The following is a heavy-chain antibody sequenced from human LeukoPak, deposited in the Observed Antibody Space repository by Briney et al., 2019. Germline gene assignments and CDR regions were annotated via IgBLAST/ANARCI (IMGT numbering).Heavy chain of an antibody. D-gene: IGHD3-22*01. J-gene: IGHJ4*02. CDR2: IYYSGST. CDR1: GGSISSYY. CDR3: ATFAAITTKNLDY. V-gene: IGHV4-59*01. Sequence: KASETLSLTCTVSGGSISSYYWSWIRQPPGKGLEWIGYIYYSGSTNYNPSLKSRVTISVDTSKNQFSLKLSSVTAADTAVYYCATFAAITTKNLDYWGTGTLVTVSS.